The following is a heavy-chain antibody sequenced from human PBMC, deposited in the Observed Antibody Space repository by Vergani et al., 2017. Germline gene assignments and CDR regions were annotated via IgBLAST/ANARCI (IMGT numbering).Heavy chain of an antibody. Sequence: QVQLQESAPGLVKPSETLSLTCAVSGYSISSGYYWGWIRQPPGKGLEWIGNIYPSGSNYYNPSLKSRVTISRDTSKNQFSLKLSSVTATDTAVYYCARYGDWSFDLWGRGTLVTVSS. V-gene: IGHV4-38-2*01. D-gene: IGHD3-10*01. J-gene: IGHJ2*01. CDR1: GYSISSGYY. CDR2: IYPSGSN. CDR3: ARYGDWSFDL.